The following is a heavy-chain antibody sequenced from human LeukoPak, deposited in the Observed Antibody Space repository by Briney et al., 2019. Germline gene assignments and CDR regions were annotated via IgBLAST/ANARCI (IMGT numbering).Heavy chain of an antibody. CDR1: GFTFSDYA. CDR3: ARDYWWNYDY. D-gene: IGHD1-7*01. CDR2: ISKDGSDK. Sequence: PGRSLRLSCAASGFTFSDYAMHWVSQAPGKGLEWVAVISKDGSDKYYPGSVRGRFTISRDNSKNTIYLQMDSLRAEDTAIYYCARDYWWNYDYWGQGTLVTVSS. V-gene: IGHV3-30-3*01. J-gene: IGHJ4*02.